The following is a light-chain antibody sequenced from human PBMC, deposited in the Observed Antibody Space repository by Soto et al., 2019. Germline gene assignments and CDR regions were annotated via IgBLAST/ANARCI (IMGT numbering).Light chain of an antibody. Sequence: QSVLTQPASMSGSPGQSISISCTGTSSDIGDYNFVSWYQHHPGKAPKVIIYEVSNRPSGVSHRFAGSKSGNTASLTISGLQTEDEADYYCSSYKYDTVIPFVFGSGTKVTVL. CDR1: SSDIGDYNF. V-gene: IGLV2-14*01. CDR3: SSYKYDTVIPFV. J-gene: IGLJ1*01. CDR2: EVS.